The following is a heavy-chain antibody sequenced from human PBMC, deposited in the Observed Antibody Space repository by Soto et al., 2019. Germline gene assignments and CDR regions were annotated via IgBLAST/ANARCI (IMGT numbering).Heavy chain of an antibody. V-gene: IGHV3-30*18. J-gene: IGHJ4*02. D-gene: IGHD6-19*01. CDR2: ISYDGNNK. CDR3: AKGFRRETSGCYDY. CDR1: GFTFGSYG. Sequence: QVHLVESGGGVVQPGRSLRLSCAASGFTFGSYGMHWVRQAPGKGLEWVAVISYDGNNKYYADSVQGRFTISRDNSKSTLDLQMNGLRAEDTAVYYCAKGFRRETSGCYDYWGQGTLVTVSS.